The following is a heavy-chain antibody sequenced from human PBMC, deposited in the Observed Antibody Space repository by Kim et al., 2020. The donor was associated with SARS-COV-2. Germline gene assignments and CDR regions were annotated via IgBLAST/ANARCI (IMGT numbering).Heavy chain of an antibody. CDR1: GYSFTSYW. D-gene: IGHD6-13*01. CDR2: IDPSDSYT. V-gene: IGHV5-10-1*01. Sequence: GESLKISCKGSGYSFTSYWISWVRQMPGKGLEWMGRIDPSDSYTNYSPSFQGHVTISADKSISTAYLQWSSLKASDTAMYYCARHPVIAEQKYYFDYWGQGTLVTVSS. CDR3: ARHPVIAEQKYYFDY. J-gene: IGHJ4*02.